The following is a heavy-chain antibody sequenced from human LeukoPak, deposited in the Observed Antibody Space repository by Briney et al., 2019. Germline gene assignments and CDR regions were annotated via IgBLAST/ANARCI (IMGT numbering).Heavy chain of an antibody. J-gene: IGHJ4*02. CDR1: GFTFSNAW. CDR3: ARGGDIVVVPAAEIYFDY. CDR2: INHSGST. V-gene: IGHV4-34*01. Sequence: GSLRLSCAASGFTFSNAWMSWIRQPPGKGLEWIGEINHSGSTNYNPSLKSRVTISVDTSKNQFSLKLSSVTAADTAVYYCARGGDIVVVPAAEIYFDYWGQGTLVTVSS. D-gene: IGHD2-2*01.